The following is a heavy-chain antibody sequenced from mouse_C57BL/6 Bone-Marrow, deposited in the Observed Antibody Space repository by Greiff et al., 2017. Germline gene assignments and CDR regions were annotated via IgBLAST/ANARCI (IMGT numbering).Heavy chain of an antibody. CDR1: GYTFTSYG. CDR2: IYPRSGNT. CDR3: AIEGSYSNYYFDY. Sequence: VQLQQSGAELARPGASVKLSCKASGYTFTSYGISWVKQRTGQGLEWIGEIYPRSGNTYYNEKFKGKATLTAYKSSSTAYMELRSLTSEDSAVYFCAIEGSYSNYYFDYWGQGTTLTVSS. V-gene: IGHV1-81*01. D-gene: IGHD2-5*01. J-gene: IGHJ2*01.